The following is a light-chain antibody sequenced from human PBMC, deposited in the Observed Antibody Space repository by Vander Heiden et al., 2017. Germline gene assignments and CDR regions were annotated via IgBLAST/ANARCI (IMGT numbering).Light chain of an antibody. CDR3: QVWDNDSDHVV. CDR2: DND. CDR1: NIGSKS. V-gene: IGLV3-21*02. Sequence: SYVLTQPPSVSVAPGQTARVTCGGNNIGSKSVHWYRQKPGQAPVLVVYDNDDRPSGIPERFSGSNSGNTATLTISRVEVGDEADYHCQVWDNDSDHVVFGGGTELTVL. J-gene: IGLJ3*02.